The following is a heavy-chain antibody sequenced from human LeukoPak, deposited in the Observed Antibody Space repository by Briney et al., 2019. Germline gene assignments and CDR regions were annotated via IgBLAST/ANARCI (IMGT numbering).Heavy chain of an antibody. CDR2: IKQDGSEK. CDR3: ARDRGYSSS. Sequence: GGSLRLSCAASGFTFSSYAMSWVRQAPGKGLEWVANIKQDGSEKYYVDSVKGRFTISRDNAKNSLYLQMNSLRAEDTAVYYCARDRGYSSSGGQGTLVTVSS. CDR1: GFTFSSYA. V-gene: IGHV3-7*01. D-gene: IGHD6-13*01. J-gene: IGHJ4*02.